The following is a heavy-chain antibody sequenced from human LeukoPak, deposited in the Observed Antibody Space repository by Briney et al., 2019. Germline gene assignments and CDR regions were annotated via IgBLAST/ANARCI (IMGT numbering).Heavy chain of an antibody. D-gene: IGHD3-16*01. CDR2: ISGSGGST. J-gene: IGHJ3*02. V-gene: IGHV3-23*01. CDR3: AKDPSMNYDYVWGSDAFDI. Sequence: QTGGSLRLSCAASGFTFSSYAMSWVRQAPGKGLEWVSAISGSGGSTYYADSVKGRFTISRDNSKNTLYLQMNSLRAEDTAVYYCAKDPSMNYDYVWGSDAFDIWGQGTMVTVSS. CDR1: GFTFSSYA.